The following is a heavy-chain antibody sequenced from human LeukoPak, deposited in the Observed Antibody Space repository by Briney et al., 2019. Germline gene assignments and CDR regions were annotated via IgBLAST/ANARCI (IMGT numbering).Heavy chain of an antibody. V-gene: IGHV1-18*01. D-gene: IGHD1-26*01. CDR1: SYTFTSYG. CDR3: AKYLRSYPFYYYYDMDV. J-gene: IGHJ6*04. Sequence: SAKISCKAASYTFTSYGISCVRQPPGEGVEWMGSIITYNGNTKYSQKLEGRLTMTTDTSTSTAYMQLRSLRTDDATVYYYAKYLRSYPFYYYYDMDVWGKGTTVTVSS. CDR2: IITYNGNT.